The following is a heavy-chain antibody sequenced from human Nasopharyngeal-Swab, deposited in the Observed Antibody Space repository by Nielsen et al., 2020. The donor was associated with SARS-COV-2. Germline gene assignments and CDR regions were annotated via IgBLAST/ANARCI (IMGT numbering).Heavy chain of an antibody. J-gene: IGHJ6*01. CDR1: GGSISGYF. CDR2: VYTSGST. D-gene: IGHD1-1*01. V-gene: IGHV4-4*07. CDR3: ARSGTTKYGLDV. Sequence: ESLRLSCSVSGGSISGYFLSWIRQPAGEGLEWIGRVYTSGSTNYNPSLKSRVTISIDMSKNQFSLELRSVTAADTAFYYCARSGTTKYGLDVWGQGTTVIVSS.